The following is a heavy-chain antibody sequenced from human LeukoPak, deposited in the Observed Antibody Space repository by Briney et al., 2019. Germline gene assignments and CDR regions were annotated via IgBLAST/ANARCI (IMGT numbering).Heavy chain of an antibody. Sequence: GRSLRLSCAASGFTFSSYAMSWVRQAPGKGLEWVSAISGSGGSTYYADSVKGRFTISRDNSKHTLYLQMNSLRAEDTAVYYCAKLFSGSYFGDYWGQGTLVTVSS. D-gene: IGHD1-26*01. CDR2: ISGSGGST. J-gene: IGHJ4*02. CDR3: AKLFSGSYFGDY. CDR1: GFTFSSYA. V-gene: IGHV3-23*01.